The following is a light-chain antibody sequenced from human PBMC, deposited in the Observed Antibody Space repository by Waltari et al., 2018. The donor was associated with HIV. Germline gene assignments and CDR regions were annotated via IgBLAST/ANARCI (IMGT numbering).Light chain of an antibody. CDR3: GTWDSSLSAVYV. V-gene: IGLV1-51*01. Sequence: QSVLTQPPSVSAAPGQKVTISCSGSSSNIGNNYVSCYQQLPGTAPKLLIYDNNKRPSGIPDRFSGSKSGTSATLGITGLQTGDEADYYCGTWDSSLSAVYVFGTGTKVTVL. J-gene: IGLJ1*01. CDR2: DNN. CDR1: SSNIGNNY.